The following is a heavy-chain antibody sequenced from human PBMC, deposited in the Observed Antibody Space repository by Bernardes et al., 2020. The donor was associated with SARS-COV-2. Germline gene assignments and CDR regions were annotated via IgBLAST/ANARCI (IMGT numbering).Heavy chain of an antibody. D-gene: IGHD3-10*01. V-gene: IGHV3-23*01. CDR2: ISTDGGTT. CDR1: EFTVSKSA. CDR3: ARHYYGSGSYPSGLDT. Sequence: GGSLRLSCAASEFTVSKSAMSWVRQAPGKGLEWVSVISTDGGTTYYADSVRGRFTITRDSPTNSLYLQMNTLRAEDMAEYYCARHYYGSGSYPSGLDTWGQGTPVIVST. J-gene: IGHJ5*02.